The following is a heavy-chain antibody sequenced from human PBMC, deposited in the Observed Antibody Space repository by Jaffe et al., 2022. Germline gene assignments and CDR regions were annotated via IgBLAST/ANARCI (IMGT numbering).Heavy chain of an antibody. CDR2: VHHTGIT. Sequence: QVQLQESGPGLVKPSGTLSLTCAVSGASPRIINWWSWVRQSPGKGLEWIGEVHHTGITNYNPSLKSRVTLSLDQTRKQLSLTLESVTAADTAVYYCTRELTTSSGYTDALDIWGQGTMVTVSS. CDR1: GASPRIINW. CDR3: TRELTTSSGYTDALDI. D-gene: IGHD5-18*01. V-gene: IGHV4-4*02. J-gene: IGHJ3*02.